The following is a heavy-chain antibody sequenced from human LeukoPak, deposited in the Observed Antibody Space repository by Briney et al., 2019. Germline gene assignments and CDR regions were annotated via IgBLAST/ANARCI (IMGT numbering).Heavy chain of an antibody. V-gene: IGHV3-23*01. CDR2: ISGAVGNT. CDR3: AKSGLNRFDY. J-gene: IGHJ4*02. Sequence: PGGSLRLSCAAPGFTFSSYAMSWVRQAPGKGLEWVSTISGAVGNTHYADSVKGRFTISRDNSKNTLYLQMNSLRAEDTAIYYCAKSGLNRFDYWGQGTLVTVSS. D-gene: IGHD2-15*01. CDR1: GFTFSSYA.